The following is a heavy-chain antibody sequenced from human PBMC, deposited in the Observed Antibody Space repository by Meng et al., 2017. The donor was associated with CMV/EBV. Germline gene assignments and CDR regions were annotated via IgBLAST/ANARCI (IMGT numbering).Heavy chain of an antibody. CDR1: GYTFTSYY. CDR2: INPSGGST. D-gene: IGHD2-2*02. Sequence: ASVKVSCKASGYTFTSYYMHWVRQAPGQGLEWMGIINPSGGSTSYAQKFQGRVTMTRDTSTSTVYMELSSLRSEDTAVYYCVREGICSSTSCYTYYYYGMDVWGQGTTVTVSS. V-gene: IGHV1-46*01. CDR3: VREGICSSTSCYTYYYYGMDV. J-gene: IGHJ6*02.